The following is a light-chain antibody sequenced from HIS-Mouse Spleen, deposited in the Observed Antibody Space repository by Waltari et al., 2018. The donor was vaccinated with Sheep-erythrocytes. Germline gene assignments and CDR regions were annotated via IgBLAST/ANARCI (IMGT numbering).Light chain of an antibody. CDR2: DVS. J-gene: IGLJ1*01. CDR3: CSYAGSYNHV. Sequence: QSALTQPASVSGSPGQSITISCTGTSSDVGSYNLVPWYQQHPGKAPKPMIYDVSKRPSGVPDRFSGSKSGNTASLTISGLQAEDEADYYCCSYAGSYNHVFATGTKVTVL. V-gene: IGLV2-23*02. CDR1: SSDVGSYNL.